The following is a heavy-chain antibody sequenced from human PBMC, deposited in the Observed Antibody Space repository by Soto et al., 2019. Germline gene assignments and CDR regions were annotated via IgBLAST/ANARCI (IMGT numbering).Heavy chain of an antibody. Sequence: QVQLQESGPGLVKPSETLSLTCTVSGGSISSYYWSWIRQPPGKGLEWIGYIYYSGSTNYNPSLKSRVTISVDTSKNQLSLKLSSVTAADTAVYYCARLRSQLHGRAAIPFFDYWGQGTLVTVSS. D-gene: IGHD2-2*01. CDR3: ARLRSQLHGRAAIPFFDY. V-gene: IGHV4-59*08. J-gene: IGHJ4*02. CDR2: IYYSGST. CDR1: GGSISSYY.